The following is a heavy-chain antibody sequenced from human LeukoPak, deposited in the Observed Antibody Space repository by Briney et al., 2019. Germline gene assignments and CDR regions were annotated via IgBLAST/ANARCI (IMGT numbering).Heavy chain of an antibody. D-gene: IGHD6-19*01. Sequence: ASVKVSCKASGYTFTSFHMHWVRQAPGQGLEWMGMISPTGGSTTHAQKFQGRVTMTRDTSTSTEYMELSSLRSEDTAVYYCARDSLGSGWSHFDSWGQGTLVTVSS. CDR2: ISPTGGST. V-gene: IGHV1-46*01. CDR1: GYTFTSFH. CDR3: ARDSLGSGWSHFDS. J-gene: IGHJ4*02.